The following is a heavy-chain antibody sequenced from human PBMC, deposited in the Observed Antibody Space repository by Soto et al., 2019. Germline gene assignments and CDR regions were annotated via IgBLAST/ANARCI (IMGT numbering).Heavy chain of an antibody. CDR1: VYSFRLYG. J-gene: IGHJ4*02. V-gene: IGHV1-18*04. CDR3: SRNLDPSGTYYADD. CDR2: ISPWKGNT. D-gene: IGHD3-3*01. Sequence: CCRASVYSFRLYGIRWLPQTAGQGLECMGWISPWKGNTNYAQSFQVRVTMTTDTSTSTDYMELRSLTSDDTAVYYCSRNLDPSGTYYADDWGPGILVTVSS.